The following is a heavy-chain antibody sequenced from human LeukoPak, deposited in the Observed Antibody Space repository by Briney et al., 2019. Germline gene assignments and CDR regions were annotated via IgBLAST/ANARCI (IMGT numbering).Heavy chain of an antibody. CDR3: ARDVRGVIDY. Sequence: PSETLSLTCTVSGYSISSGHYWGWIRPPPGKGLEWIGSIYHSGSTYYNPSLKSRVTISVDTSKNQFSLKLSSVTAADTAVYYCARDVRGVIDYWGQGTLVTVSS. D-gene: IGHD3-10*01. CDR2: IYHSGST. CDR1: GYSISSGHY. V-gene: IGHV4-38-2*02. J-gene: IGHJ4*02.